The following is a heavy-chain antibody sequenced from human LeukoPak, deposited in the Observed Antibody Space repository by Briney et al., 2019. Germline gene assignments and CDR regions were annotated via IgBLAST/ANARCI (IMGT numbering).Heavy chain of an antibody. V-gene: IGHV4-34*01. J-gene: IGHJ6*03. D-gene: IGHD6-19*01. CDR3: ARGGSSGWYDHAKGARYYYYMDV. CDR1: GGSFSGYY. CDR2: INHSGST. Sequence: PSETLSLTCAVYGGSFSGYYWSWIRQPPGKGLEWIGEINHSGSTNYNPSLKSRVTISVDTSKNQFSLKLSSVTAADTAVYYCARGGSSGWYDHAKGARYYYYMDVWGKGTTVTVSS.